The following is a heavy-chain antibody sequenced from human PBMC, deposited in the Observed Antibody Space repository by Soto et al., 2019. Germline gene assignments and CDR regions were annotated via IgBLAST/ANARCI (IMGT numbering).Heavy chain of an antibody. Sequence: GFLGLSCAASGFTCRSYAMSWVRQAPGKGLEWDSVISASGGSTYYADPVKGRFTISRDNSKNTVNLQMNNLRGEDTAVYYCASCGGYEEVLGTYYYMDVWGKGTTVTVSS. CDR3: ASCGGYEEVLGTYYYMDV. CDR2: ISASGGST. CDR1: GFTCRSYA. D-gene: IGHD5-12*01. J-gene: IGHJ6*03. V-gene: IGHV3-23*01.